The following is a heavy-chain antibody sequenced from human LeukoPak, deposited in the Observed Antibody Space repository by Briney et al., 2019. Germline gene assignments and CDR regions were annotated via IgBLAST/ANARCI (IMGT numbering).Heavy chain of an antibody. Sequence: GGSLRLSCAASGFTFNTYSMNWVRQAPGKGLEWISYINSVGGTTFYADSVRGRFTISRDNAKNSLYLQMNSLRAEDTAVYYCANHLACGSTSCPPFDDWGQGTLVTVSS. V-gene: IGHV3-48*04. CDR3: ANHLACGSTSCPPFDD. CDR2: INSVGGTT. D-gene: IGHD2-2*01. J-gene: IGHJ4*02. CDR1: GFTFNTYS.